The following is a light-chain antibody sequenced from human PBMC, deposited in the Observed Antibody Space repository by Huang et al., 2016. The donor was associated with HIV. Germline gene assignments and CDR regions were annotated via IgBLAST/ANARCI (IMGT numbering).Light chain of an antibody. CDR2: GAS. Sequence: EIVLTQSPGTLSLSPGERATLSCRASQSVRSSSLAWDKQKPGQSPRLLIFGASNRATAIPDRCSVSVSATDFTLTISRLEPEDFAVYYCQQYGSSPLTFGGGTKVEIK. CDR3: QQYGSSPLT. CDR1: QSVRSSS. V-gene: IGKV3-20*01. J-gene: IGKJ4*01.